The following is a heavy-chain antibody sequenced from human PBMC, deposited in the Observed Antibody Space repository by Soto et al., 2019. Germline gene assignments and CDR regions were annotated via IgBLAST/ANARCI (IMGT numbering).Heavy chain of an antibody. CDR3: AKDLHWFAMDV. CDR1: GFPFSNYY. J-gene: IGHJ6*02. D-gene: IGHD3-10*01. CDR2: ISGSEDNI. V-gene: IGHV3-23*01. Sequence: EVQLLESGGGLVQPGGSLRLSCVASGFPFSNYYMDWVRQAPGKGLEWVAVISGSEDNIHYADSVKGRFTISRDNSMNTLYLQMNSLRADDTAIDDCAKDLHWFAMDVWGQGTTVTVSS.